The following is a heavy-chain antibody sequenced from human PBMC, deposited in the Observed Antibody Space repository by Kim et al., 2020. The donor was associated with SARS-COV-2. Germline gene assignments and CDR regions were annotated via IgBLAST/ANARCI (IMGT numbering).Heavy chain of an antibody. CDR2: IFPNSGGT. J-gene: IGHJ4*02. D-gene: IGHD2-15*01. Sequence: ASVKVSCKASGYSFGGYYIHWVRQAPGQGLEWMGRIFPNSGGTSYAQKFQGRVTMTRDTSISTAHMELSRLRTDDTAMYYRAREDSSSGNFDFWGQGTLVTVSS. CDR1: GYSFGGYY. V-gene: IGHV1-2*06. CDR3: AREDSSSGNFDF.